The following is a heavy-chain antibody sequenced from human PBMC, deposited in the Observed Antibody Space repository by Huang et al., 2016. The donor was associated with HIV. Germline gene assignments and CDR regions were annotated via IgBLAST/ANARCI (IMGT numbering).Heavy chain of an antibody. CDR1: GGSIRSVYF. CDR3: PRPSYYFDI. Sequence: QLQLQESGPGLVKPSETLSLTCTVSGGSIRSVYFWGWVRQAPGKGLQWIGSVYYSGKTYYIQFPLNLNSVTAADSAVYFCARHPPVVWVLSFGVPHPRPSYYFDIWGQGTLLTVSS. J-gene: IGHJ4*02. CDR2: VYYSGKT. D-gene: IGHD3-10*01. V-gene: IGHV4-38-2*02.